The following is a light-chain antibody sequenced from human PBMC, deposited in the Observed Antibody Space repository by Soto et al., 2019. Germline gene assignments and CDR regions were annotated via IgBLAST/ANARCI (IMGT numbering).Light chain of an antibody. CDR2: GAA. J-gene: IGKJ5*01. V-gene: IGKV3-15*01. Sequence: LLTQSPATLALSPGERGTLSCRTSQSVRSNLAWSQKKPGHSPRLPVYGAATRATGIPARFSGSGPGTELTLTISSLQSEDFAAYYCQQYNNWPPITVGQGTRLEIK. CDR3: QQYNNWPPIT. CDR1: QSVRSN.